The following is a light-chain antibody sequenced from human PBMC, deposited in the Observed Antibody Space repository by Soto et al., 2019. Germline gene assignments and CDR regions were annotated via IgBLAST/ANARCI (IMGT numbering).Light chain of an antibody. V-gene: IGKV3-15*01. CDR1: QSVNSN. Sequence: EIVMTQSPATLSVSPGERATLSCRASQSVNSNLAWFQQKPGQAPRLLIYGASTRATGIPARFSGSGSGTEFTLTISSLQSEDFAFYYCQQYNNWPPYTFGQGTKLEI. CDR2: GAS. CDR3: QQYNNWPPYT. J-gene: IGKJ2*01.